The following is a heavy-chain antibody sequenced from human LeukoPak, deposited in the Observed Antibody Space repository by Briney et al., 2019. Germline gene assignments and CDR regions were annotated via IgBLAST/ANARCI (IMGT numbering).Heavy chain of an antibody. CDR2: ISYDGSNK. CDR3: AKGDTSTWTGWFDP. CDR1: GFTFSNYG. Sequence: GGSLRLSCAVSGFTFSNYGMHWVRQAPGKGLEWVAVISYDGSNKYYADSVKGRFTVSRDNSKDTLYLQMNSLRAEDTAVYYCAKGDTSTWTGWFDPWAREPWSPSPQ. D-gene: IGHD6-13*01. J-gene: IGHJ5*02. V-gene: IGHV3-30*18.